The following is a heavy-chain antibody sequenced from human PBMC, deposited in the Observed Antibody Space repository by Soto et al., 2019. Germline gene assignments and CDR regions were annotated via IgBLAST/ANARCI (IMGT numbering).Heavy chain of an antibody. Sequence: SQTRSLTCXISGDSVSSNSAAWNWIRQSPSRGLEWLGRTYYRSKWYNDYAVSVKSRITINPDTSKNQFSLQLNSVTPEDTAVYYCASSARDQGYCTNGVCYRGGFLDYWGQGTLVTVSS. CDR3: ASSARDQGYCTNGVCYRGGFLDY. V-gene: IGHV6-1*01. D-gene: IGHD2-8*01. CDR1: GDSVSSNSAA. CDR2: TYYRSKWYN. J-gene: IGHJ4*02.